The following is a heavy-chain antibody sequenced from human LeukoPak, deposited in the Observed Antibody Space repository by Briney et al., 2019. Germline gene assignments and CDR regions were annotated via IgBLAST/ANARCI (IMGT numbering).Heavy chain of an antibody. D-gene: IGHD6-13*01. CDR2: FSRSGPET. Sequence: GGSLRISCAASGFTFGSSAMSWVRQAPGKGPEWVSTFSRSGPETYYADSVKGRFTIFRDNSKNTLYLQMNSLRAEDTAVYYCAKASLGSWYYFDHWGQGTLVSVSS. CDR1: GFTFGSSA. CDR3: AKASLGSWYYFDH. J-gene: IGHJ4*02. V-gene: IGHV3-23*01.